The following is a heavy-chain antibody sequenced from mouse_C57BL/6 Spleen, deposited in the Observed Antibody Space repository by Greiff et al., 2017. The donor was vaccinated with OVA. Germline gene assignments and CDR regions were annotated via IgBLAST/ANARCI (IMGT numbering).Heavy chain of an antibody. D-gene: IGHD2-4*01. CDR2: INPNNGGT. J-gene: IGHJ3*01. CDR1: GYTFTDYY. V-gene: IGHV1-26*01. Sequence: EVQLQQSGPELVKPGASVKISCKASGYTFTDYYMNWVKQSHGKSLEWIGDINPNNGGTSYNQKFKGKATLTVDKSSSTAYMELRSLTSDDSAVYYCARSYDYDPSWFAYWGQGTLVTVSA. CDR3: ARSYDYDPSWFAY.